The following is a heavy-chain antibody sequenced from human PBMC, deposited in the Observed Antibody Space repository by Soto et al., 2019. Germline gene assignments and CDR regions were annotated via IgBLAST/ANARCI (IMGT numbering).Heavy chain of an antibody. Sequence: GGSLRLSCAASGFTFSSYAMSWVRQAPGKGLEWVSAISGSGGSTYYADSVKGRFTISRDNSKNTLYLQMNSLRAEDTAVYYCAKDTRYYDFWSGYYSPSYYYGMDVWGQGTTVTV. CDR2: ISGSGGST. V-gene: IGHV3-23*01. D-gene: IGHD3-3*01. J-gene: IGHJ6*02. CDR1: GFTFSSYA. CDR3: AKDTRYYDFWSGYYSPSYYYGMDV.